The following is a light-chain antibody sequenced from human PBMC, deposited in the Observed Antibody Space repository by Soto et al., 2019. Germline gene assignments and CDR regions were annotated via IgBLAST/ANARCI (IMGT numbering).Light chain of an antibody. CDR2: LNSDGSH. CDR1: SGHSTYA. V-gene: IGLV4-69*01. Sequence: QSVLTQSPSASASLGASVKLTCTLSSGHSTYAIAWHQQQPEKGPRYLMKLNSDGSHTKGDGIPDRFSGSSSGAERYLTISSLRSEDEADYYCQTWVTGPPWVFGGRTNLTVL. J-gene: IGLJ3*02. CDR3: QTWVTGPPWV.